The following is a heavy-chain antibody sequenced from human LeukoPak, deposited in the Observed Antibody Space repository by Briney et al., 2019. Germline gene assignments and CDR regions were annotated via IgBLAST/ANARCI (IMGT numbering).Heavy chain of an antibody. CDR1: GFTFSLYW. V-gene: IGHV3-7*01. CDR2: IKQDGSKK. Sequence: GGSLRLSCAASGFTFSLYWISWVRQTPGKGLEGVANIKQDGSKKEYVDSVKGRFTISRDNAKKSLYLQMDSLRAEDTAVYYCAREGEGGFDIWGQGTMVTVSA. CDR3: AREGEGGFDI. J-gene: IGHJ3*02. D-gene: IGHD3-16*01.